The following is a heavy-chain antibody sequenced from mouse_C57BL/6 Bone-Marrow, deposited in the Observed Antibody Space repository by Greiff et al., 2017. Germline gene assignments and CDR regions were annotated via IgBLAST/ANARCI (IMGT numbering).Heavy chain of an antibody. CDR3: SSFDGNYFDF. D-gene: IGHD2-3*01. J-gene: IGHJ2*01. CDR1: GFNIKDDY. V-gene: IGHV14-4*01. Sequence: EVQLQQSGAELVRPGASVKLSCTASGFNIKDDYIHWVKQRPEQGLEWIGWIDPELGDTGYASKCQGKATITSDTSSNTAYLQLSSLTSEDTAVYYCSSFDGNYFDFWGQGTPLTVAS. CDR2: IDPELGDT.